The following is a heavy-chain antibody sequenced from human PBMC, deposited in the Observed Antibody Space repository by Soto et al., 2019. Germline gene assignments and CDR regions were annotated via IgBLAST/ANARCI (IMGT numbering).Heavy chain of an antibody. CDR3: ARQRTSVVTQAYFDV. CDR2: IYYSGST. J-gene: IGHJ4*02. CDR1: GDSISSRSYY. V-gene: IGHV4-39*01. Sequence: SETLSLSCTVTGDSISSRSYYWGWIRQPPGNRLEWSGSIYYSGSTYNNPSPRSRVSMSIDTSKDQFSLKLKSGTAADTALYFCARQRTSVVTQAYFDVWGSGSLVTFSS. D-gene: IGHD2-21*02.